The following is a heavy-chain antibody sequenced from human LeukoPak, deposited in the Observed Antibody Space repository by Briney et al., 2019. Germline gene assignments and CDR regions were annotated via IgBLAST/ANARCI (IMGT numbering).Heavy chain of an antibody. D-gene: IGHD6-6*01. CDR2: IYDTGSA. Sequence: PSETLSLTCTVSGASISSGGYAWNWIRQTPGTGLEWIGYIYDTGSAYYNPSLKSRVTISVDTSKNQFSLKLSSVTAADTAVYYCARGRTLGVQQLVRRKPAKYYFDYWGQGTLVTVSS. V-gene: IGHV4-30-2*01. CDR3: ARGRTLGVQQLVRRKPAKYYFDY. J-gene: IGHJ4*02. CDR1: GASISSGGYA.